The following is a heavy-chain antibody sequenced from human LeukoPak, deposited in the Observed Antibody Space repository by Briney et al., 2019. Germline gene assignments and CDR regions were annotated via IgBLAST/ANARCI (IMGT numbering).Heavy chain of an antibody. CDR2: INPNSGGT. Sequence: GASVKVSCKASGYTFTGYYMHWVRQAPGQGLEWMGWINPNSGGTNYAQKFQGRVTMTRDTSISIAYMELSRLRSDDTAVYYCAREFRGSSWYFYAFDIWGQGTMVTVSS. D-gene: IGHD6-13*01. CDR3: AREFRGSSWYFYAFDI. J-gene: IGHJ3*02. V-gene: IGHV1-2*02. CDR1: GYTFTGYY.